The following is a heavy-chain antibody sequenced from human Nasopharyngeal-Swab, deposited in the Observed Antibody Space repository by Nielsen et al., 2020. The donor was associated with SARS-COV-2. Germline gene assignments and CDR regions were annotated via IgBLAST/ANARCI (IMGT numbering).Heavy chain of an antibody. CDR2: ISSSSSYI. D-gene: IGHD3-22*01. J-gene: IGHJ6*03. Sequence: GGSLRLSCAASGFTFSSYSMNWVRQAPGKGLEWVSSISSSSSYIYYADSVKGRFTISRDNAKNSLYLQMNSLRAEDTAVYYCAREYYDSSGFDPYYYYYMDVWGKGTTVTVSS. CDR3: AREYYDSSGFDPYYYYYMDV. CDR1: GFTFSSYS. V-gene: IGHV3-21*01.